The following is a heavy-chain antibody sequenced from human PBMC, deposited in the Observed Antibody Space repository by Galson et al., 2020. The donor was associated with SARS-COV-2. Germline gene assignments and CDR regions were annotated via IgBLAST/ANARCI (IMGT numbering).Heavy chain of an antibody. V-gene: IGHV1-24*01. J-gene: IGHJ3*02. CDR3: AILGFGYAFEM. CDR2: FHPEDGEI. Sequence: GESLKISCGVSGYTLTALSMHWVRQAPGKGLEWMGGFHPEDGEIVYAQSFQGRLILTEDTSTDTAYMELSSLRPEDTAVYYCAILGFGYAFEMWGQGTVVTVSS. D-gene: IGHD3-10*01. CDR1: GYTLTALS.